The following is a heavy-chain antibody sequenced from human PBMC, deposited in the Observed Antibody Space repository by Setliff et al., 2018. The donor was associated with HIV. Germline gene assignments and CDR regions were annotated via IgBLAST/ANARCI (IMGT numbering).Heavy chain of an antibody. D-gene: IGHD1-7*01. CDR2: IYHSGST. J-gene: IGHJ4*02. CDR1: GYSISSGYY. Sequence: SETLSLTCAVSGYSISSGYYWGWIRQPPGKGLEWIGSIYHSGSTYYNPSLKSRVTISVDTSKNQFSLRGEDTAVYYCAKEVELRPFDYWGQGTLVTVSS. CDR3: AKEVELRPFDY. V-gene: IGHV4-38-2*02.